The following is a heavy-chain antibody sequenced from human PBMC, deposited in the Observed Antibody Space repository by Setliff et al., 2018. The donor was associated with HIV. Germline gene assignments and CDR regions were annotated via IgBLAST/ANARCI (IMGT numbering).Heavy chain of an antibody. CDR2: IHHSGTA. V-gene: IGHV4-39*02. CDR1: GGSITRTPYY. J-gene: IGHJ6*02. D-gene: IGHD6-13*01. Sequence: PSETLSLTCTVSGGSITRTPYYWGWIRQPPGKGLEWIGSIHHSGTAYDNPSLKSRVTISVDPSKNQILLRLSSVTAADTAVYYCARDDRIAAAGTAPLSLDYGMDVWGQGTTVTVSS. CDR3: ARDDRIAAAGTAPLSLDYGMDV.